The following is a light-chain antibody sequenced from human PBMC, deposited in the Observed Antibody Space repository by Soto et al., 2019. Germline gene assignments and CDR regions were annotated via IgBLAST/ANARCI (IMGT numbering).Light chain of an antibody. CDR1: QAISTW. CDR2: SAS. Sequence: DIQMTQSPSSVSASVGDRVTITCRASQAISTWLAWYQQNPGKAPKLLIYSASNLQSGVPSRFSGSGSGTDFTLTISSLQPEDFATYYCQQANSFPRTVGQGTNVEIK. V-gene: IGKV1D-12*01. J-gene: IGKJ1*01. CDR3: QQANSFPRT.